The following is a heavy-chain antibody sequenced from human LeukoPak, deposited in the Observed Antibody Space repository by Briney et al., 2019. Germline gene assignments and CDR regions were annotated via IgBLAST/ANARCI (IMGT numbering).Heavy chain of an antibody. Sequence: SETLSLTCTVSGGSISSGDYYWSWIRQPPGKGLEWLGYIYYSGSSYYNPSLKSRVTISVDTSKNQFSLKLSSVTAADTAVYYCAKVPLVAVAFDYWGQGTLVTVSS. CDR3: AKVPLVAVAFDY. J-gene: IGHJ4*02. V-gene: IGHV4-30-4*01. D-gene: IGHD6-19*01. CDR1: GGSISSGDYY. CDR2: IYYSGSS.